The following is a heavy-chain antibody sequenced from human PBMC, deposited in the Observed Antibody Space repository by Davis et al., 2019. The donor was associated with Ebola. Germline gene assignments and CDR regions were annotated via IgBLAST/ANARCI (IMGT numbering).Heavy chain of an antibody. CDR3: AMVGFHEVLDS. CDR2: ISGSGGST. D-gene: IGHD2-15*01. V-gene: IGHV3-23*01. J-gene: IGHJ4*02. Sequence: GESPKISCASSGFTFSSYAMRWVRQAPGTGLEWVSAISGSGGSTYYADSVKGRFTISRDNSENTLYLQLYSLTADDTAVYFCAMVGFHEVLDSWGQGTPVTVS. CDR1: GFTFSSYA.